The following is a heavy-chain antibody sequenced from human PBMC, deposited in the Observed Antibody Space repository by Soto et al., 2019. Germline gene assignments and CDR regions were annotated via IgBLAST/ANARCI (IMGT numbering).Heavy chain of an antibody. CDR3: ARDVGGKFGY. J-gene: IGHJ4*02. CDR2: IDTDGSTT. V-gene: IGHV3-74*01. CDR1: GFTFSNYW. D-gene: IGHD2-15*01. Sequence: EVQLVESGGDLLQPGGSLRLSCEVSGFTFSNYWMHWVSQAPGEGLVWVSRIDTDGSTTNYADSVHGRFTISRDNAKSTLYLQMNSLRVEDTAVYYCARDVGGKFGYWGQGTLVTVSS.